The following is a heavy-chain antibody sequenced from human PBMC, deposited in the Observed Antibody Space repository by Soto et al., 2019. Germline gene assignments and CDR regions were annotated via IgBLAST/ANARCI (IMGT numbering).Heavy chain of an antibody. D-gene: IGHD2-15*01. V-gene: IGHV3-30*03. Sequence: PGGSLRLSCAASGFIFSSYGMHWVRQVPGKGLEWVAIISYDGSNKYYADSVKGRFTISRDNSKNTLYLQMNSLRVEDTAVYYCARELTVVVQGFDYWGQGTLVTVSS. CDR3: ARELTVVVQGFDY. CDR1: GFIFSSYG. J-gene: IGHJ4*02. CDR2: ISYDGSNK.